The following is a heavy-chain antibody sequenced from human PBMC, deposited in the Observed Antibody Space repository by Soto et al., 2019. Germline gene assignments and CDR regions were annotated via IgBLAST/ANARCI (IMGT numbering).Heavy chain of an antibody. J-gene: IGHJ4*02. Sequence: PSQTLSLTCAISGDSVSSNSAAWHWIRQSPSRGLEWLGRTYYRSKWYNGYSVSVKSRITINPDTSKNQFSLQLNSVSPEDTAVYYCNGKSVAGAIDYWGQGTQVTVSS. CDR1: GDSVSSNSAA. D-gene: IGHD6-19*01. CDR3: NGKSVAGAIDY. V-gene: IGHV6-1*01. CDR2: TYYRSKWYN.